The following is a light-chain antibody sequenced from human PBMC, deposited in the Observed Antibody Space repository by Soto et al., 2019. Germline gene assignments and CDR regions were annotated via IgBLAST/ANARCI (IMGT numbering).Light chain of an antibody. J-gene: IGKJ4*01. Sequence: EIMMTQSPATLSVSPGERATLSCRASQSVGRNLAWYQQKPGQAPRLLIYDTSTRATSIPARFSGSVSGTEFTLTISSLHSEDFAVYYCKHYNIWPLTFGGGTKVEIK. CDR2: DTS. CDR1: QSVGRN. CDR3: KHYNIWPLT. V-gene: IGKV3-15*01.